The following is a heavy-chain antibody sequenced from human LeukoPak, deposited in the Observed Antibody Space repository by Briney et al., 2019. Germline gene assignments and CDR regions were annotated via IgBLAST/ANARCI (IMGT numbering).Heavy chain of an antibody. D-gene: IGHD1-1*01. V-gene: IGHV1-46*01. J-gene: IGHJ4*02. CDR3: ARNVGSGLDY. CDR2: INPSGGST. Sequence: VSCXXXXYTFSXXYIHWVRQAPGQGLEWMGFINPSGGSTSYAQKFQGRVTMTRDTSTSAVYMELSSLRSEDTAMYYCARNVGSGLDYWGQGTLFTVSS. CDR1: XYTFSXXY.